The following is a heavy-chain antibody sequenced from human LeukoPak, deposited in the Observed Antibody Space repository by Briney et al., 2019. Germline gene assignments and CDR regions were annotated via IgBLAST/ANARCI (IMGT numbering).Heavy chain of an antibody. CDR3: ARDYPSGYRFDY. J-gene: IGHJ4*02. CDR2: ISSSSSYI. D-gene: IGHD5-12*01. V-gene: IGHV3-21*01. CDR1: GFTFSSYS. Sequence: GGSLRLSCAASGFTFSSYSMNWVRQAPRKGVEWVSSISSSSSYIYYADSVKGRFTISRDNAKNSLYLQMNSLRAEDTAVYYCARDYPSGYRFDYWGQGTLVTVSS.